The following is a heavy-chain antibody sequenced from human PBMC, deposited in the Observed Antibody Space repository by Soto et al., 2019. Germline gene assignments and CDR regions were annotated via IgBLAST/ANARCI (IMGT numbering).Heavy chain of an antibody. Sequence: PSETLSLTCGVYGGSFNAYYWSWIRQPPGKGLEWIGAINHSGNTNYNSALKSRVTISVDTPKNQFSLNLTSVTAADTAVYYCARVVVGPTNWFDPWGQGTLVTVSS. CDR3: ARVVVGPTNWFDP. V-gene: IGHV4-34*01. CDR2: INHSGNT. CDR1: GGSFNAYY. J-gene: IGHJ5*02. D-gene: IGHD2-21*01.